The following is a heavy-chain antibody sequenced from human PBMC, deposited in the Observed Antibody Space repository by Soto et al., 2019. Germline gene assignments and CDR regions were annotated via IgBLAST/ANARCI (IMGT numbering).Heavy chain of an antibody. CDR2: ISHDGSNK. CDR1: GFTFSSYG. D-gene: IGHD6-19*01. V-gene: IGHV3-30*18. Sequence: GGSLRLSCAASGFTFSSYGMHWVRQAPGKGLEWAAVISHDGSNKYHADSVKGRFTISRDNSKNTLYLQMNSLRPEDTAVYYCAKSSSGSSGGNWFDPWGQGTLVTVSS. J-gene: IGHJ5*02. CDR3: AKSSSGSSGGNWFDP.